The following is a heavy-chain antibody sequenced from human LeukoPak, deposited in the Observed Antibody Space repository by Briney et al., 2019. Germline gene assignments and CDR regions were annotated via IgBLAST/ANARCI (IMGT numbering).Heavy chain of an antibody. CDR2: IYHSGST. V-gene: IGHV4-4*02. CDR3: ARLTGYSSESWFDP. Sequence: SETLSLTCAVSGGSISSSNWWSWVRQPPGKGLEWIGEIYHSGSTNYNPSLKSRVTISVDKSKNQFSLKLSSVTAADTAVYYCARLTGYSSESWFDPWGQGTLVTVSS. D-gene: IGHD3-9*01. J-gene: IGHJ5*02. CDR1: GGSISSSNW.